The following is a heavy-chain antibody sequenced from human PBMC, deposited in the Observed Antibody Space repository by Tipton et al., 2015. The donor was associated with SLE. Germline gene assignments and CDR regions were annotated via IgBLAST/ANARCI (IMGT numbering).Heavy chain of an antibody. CDR2: IYYSGST. V-gene: IGHV4-59*11. CDR3: ARVPIYRNRIAVAGTRDY. D-gene: IGHD6-19*01. Sequence: TLSLTCTVSGGSISSHYWSWIRQPPGKGLEWIGYIYYSGSTYYNPSLKSRVTISVDTSKNQFSLKLSSVTAADTAVYYCARVPIYRNRIAVAGTRDYWGQGTLVTVSS. CDR1: GGSISSHY. J-gene: IGHJ4*02.